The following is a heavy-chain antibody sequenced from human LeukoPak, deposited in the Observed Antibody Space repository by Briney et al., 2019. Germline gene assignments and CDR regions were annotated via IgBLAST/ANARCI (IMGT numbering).Heavy chain of an antibody. CDR3: ARGGGYCSGGSCYPTGIDP. CDR2: IYHSGST. Sequence: PSGTLSLTCAVSGGSISSSNWWSWVRQPPGKGLEWIGEIYHSGSTNYNPSLKSRVTISVDKSKNQFSLKLSSVTAADTAVYYCARGGGYCSGGSCYPTGIDPWGQGTLVTVSS. CDR1: GGSISSSNW. J-gene: IGHJ5*02. V-gene: IGHV4-4*02. D-gene: IGHD2-15*01.